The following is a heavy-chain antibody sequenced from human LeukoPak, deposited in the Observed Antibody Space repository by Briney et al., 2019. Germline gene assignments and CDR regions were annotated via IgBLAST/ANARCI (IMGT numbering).Heavy chain of an antibody. Sequence: PGGSLRLSCAASGFTFSSYAMHWVRQAPGKELEWVAVISYDGSNKYYADSVKGRFTISRDNSKNTLYLQMNSLRAEDTAVYYCASNPSTEDYWGQGTLVTVSS. V-gene: IGHV3-30-3*01. CDR2: ISYDGSNK. CDR1: GFTFSSYA. CDR3: ASNPSTEDY. D-gene: IGHD1-26*01. J-gene: IGHJ4*02.